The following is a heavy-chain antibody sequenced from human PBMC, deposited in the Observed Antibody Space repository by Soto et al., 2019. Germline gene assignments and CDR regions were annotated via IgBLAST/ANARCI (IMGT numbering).Heavy chain of an antibody. V-gene: IGHV4-39*01. Sequence: QPPASGLEWFGSISNSGTTFYNPSLKSRVTISVDPSKSQFSLRLTSVTAADTAVYYCARHRRKAYRLILTELLDFRGQRSLDTVS. D-gene: IGHD2-21*01. J-gene: IGHJ4*02. CDR2: ISNSGTT. CDR3: ARHRRKAYRLILTELLDF.